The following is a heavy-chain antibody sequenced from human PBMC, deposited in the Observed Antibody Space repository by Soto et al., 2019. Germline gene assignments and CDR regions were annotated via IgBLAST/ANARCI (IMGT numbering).Heavy chain of an antibody. V-gene: IGHV4-59*01. D-gene: IGHD3-3*01. CDR3: ARKWSGLDY. Sequence: SETLSLTCSVSGASISSYQWSWIRQPPEKGLEWIGYISYSGSTNYNPSLKSRVTILIDTPKNQFSLKLSSVTAADTAVYYCARKWSGLDYWGQGTLVTVSS. J-gene: IGHJ4*02. CDR2: ISYSGST. CDR1: GASISSYQ.